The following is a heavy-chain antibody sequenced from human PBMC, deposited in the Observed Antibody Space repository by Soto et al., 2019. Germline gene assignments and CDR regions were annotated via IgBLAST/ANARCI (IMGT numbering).Heavy chain of an antibody. V-gene: IGHV3-21*01. CDR3: AREGLELRFYYYGMDV. Sequence: LRLSCAASGFTFSSYSMNWVRQAPGKGLEWVSSISSSSSYIYYADSVKGRFTISRDNAKNSLYLQMNSLRAEDTAVYYCAREGLELRFYYYGMDVWGQGTTVTVSS. D-gene: IGHD1-7*01. J-gene: IGHJ6*02. CDR2: ISSSSSYI. CDR1: GFTFSSYS.